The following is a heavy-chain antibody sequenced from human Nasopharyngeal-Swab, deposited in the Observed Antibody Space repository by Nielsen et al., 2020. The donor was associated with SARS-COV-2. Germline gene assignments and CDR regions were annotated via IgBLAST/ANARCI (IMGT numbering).Heavy chain of an antibody. CDR3: ARTTVTTDPGDY. Sequence: GGSLRLSCAASGFTFSDYYMSWIRQAPGKGLEWLSYISSSGSTIHYADSVKGRFTISRDNAKNSLYLQMNSLRAEDTAVYFCARTTVTTDPGDYWGQGTLVTVSS. V-gene: IGHV3-11*01. D-gene: IGHD4-17*01. CDR1: GFTFSDYY. CDR2: ISSSGSTI. J-gene: IGHJ4*02.